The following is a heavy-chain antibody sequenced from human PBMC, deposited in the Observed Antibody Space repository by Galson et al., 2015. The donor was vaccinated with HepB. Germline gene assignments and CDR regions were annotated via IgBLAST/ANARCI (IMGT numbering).Heavy chain of an antibody. CDR3: ASALAENLNDVFDI. V-gene: IGHV3-7*01. Sequence: SLRLSCAASGFIFSRYWMTWVRQAPGKGLEWVANIKQDGSEKYYVDSVKGRFTISRDNAKDSLYLQMNSLRAEDTAVYYCASALAENLNDVFDIWGQGTMVTVSS. CDR1: GFIFSRYW. D-gene: IGHD6-13*01. CDR2: IKQDGSEK. J-gene: IGHJ3*02.